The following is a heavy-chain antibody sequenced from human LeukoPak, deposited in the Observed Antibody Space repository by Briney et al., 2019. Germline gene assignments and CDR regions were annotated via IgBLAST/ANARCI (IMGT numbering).Heavy chain of an antibody. D-gene: IGHD2-2*02. CDR3: ATYTNSTLQYYYGLDG. CDR2: IRPNSGGT. CDR1: RYTFTGYY. Sequence: ASVKVSCKTSRYTFTGYYILWVRQAPGHRLEWMGWIRPNSGGTKHAQKFQGRVTMTTDTSISTAYMELNSLTSDDTAVYYCATYTNSTLQYYYGLDGWGQGTTVTV. V-gene: IGHV1-2*02. J-gene: IGHJ6*02.